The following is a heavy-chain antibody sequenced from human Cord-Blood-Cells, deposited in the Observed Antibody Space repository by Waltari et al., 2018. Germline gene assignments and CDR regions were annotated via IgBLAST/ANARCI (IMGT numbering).Heavy chain of an antibody. Sequence: QVQLVQSGAEVKKPGSSVKVSCKASGGPLSSYAIRWVRQAPGQGLEWMGGIIPIFGTANYAQKFQGRVTITADESTSTAYMELSSLRSEDTAVYYCATNPPIYWYFDLWGRGTLVTVSS. CDR1: GGPLSSYA. CDR2: IIPIFGTA. CDR3: ATNPPIYWYFDL. J-gene: IGHJ2*01. V-gene: IGHV1-69*12.